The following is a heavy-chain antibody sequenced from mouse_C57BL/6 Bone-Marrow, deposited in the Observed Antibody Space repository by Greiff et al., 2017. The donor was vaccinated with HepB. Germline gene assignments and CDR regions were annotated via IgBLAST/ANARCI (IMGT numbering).Heavy chain of an antibody. Sequence: EVQLQQSGPELVKPGASVKISCKASGYSFTGYYMNWVKQSPEKSLEWIGEINPSTGGTTYNQKFKAKATLTVDKSSSTAYMQLKSLTSEDSAVYYCARTTVVHYFDYWGQGTTLTVSS. J-gene: IGHJ2*01. D-gene: IGHD1-1*01. CDR1: GYSFTGYY. CDR2: INPSTGGT. V-gene: IGHV1-42*01. CDR3: ARTTVVHYFDY.